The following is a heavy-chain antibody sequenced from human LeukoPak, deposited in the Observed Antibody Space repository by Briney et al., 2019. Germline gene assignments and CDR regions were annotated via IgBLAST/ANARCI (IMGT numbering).Heavy chain of an antibody. D-gene: IGHD3-22*01. CDR3: ASDYYDSSGSNYYFDY. J-gene: IGHJ4*02. Sequence: SVKVSCKASGGTFISYAISWVRQAPGQGLEWMGGIIPIFGTANYAQKFQGRVTITADESTSTAYMELSSLRSEDTAVYYCASDYYDSSGSNYYFDYWGQGTLVTVSS. CDR1: GGTFISYA. CDR2: IIPIFGTA. V-gene: IGHV1-69*13.